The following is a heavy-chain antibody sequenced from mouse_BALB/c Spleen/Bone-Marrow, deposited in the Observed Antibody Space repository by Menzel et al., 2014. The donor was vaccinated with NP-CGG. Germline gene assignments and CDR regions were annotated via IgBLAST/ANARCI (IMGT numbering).Heavy chain of an antibody. J-gene: IGHJ3*01. CDR1: GYTFTDYA. D-gene: IGHD2-4*01. CDR3: ARGIYYDSTWFAY. V-gene: IGHV1-67*01. CDR2: ISTYSGNT. Sequence: VQLVESGPELVRPGVSVKTSCKGSGYTFTDYAMHWVKQSHAKSLEWIGVISTYSGNTNYNQKFKGKATMTVDKSSSTAYMELARLTSEDSAIYYCARGIYYDSTWFAYWGQGTLVTVSA.